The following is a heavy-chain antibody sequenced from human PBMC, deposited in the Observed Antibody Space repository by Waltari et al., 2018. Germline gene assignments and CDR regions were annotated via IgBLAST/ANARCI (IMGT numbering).Heavy chain of an antibody. CDR3: ARDLAVEQLVFIYYYYGMDV. D-gene: IGHD6-6*01. J-gene: IGHJ6*02. CDR1: GFTFSSYE. CDR2: ISSSGSTI. Sequence: EVQLVESGGGLVQPGGSLRLSCAASGFTFSSYEMNCVRQAPGKGLEWVSYISSSGSTIYYADSVKGRFTISRDNAKNSLYLQMNSLRAEDTAVYYCARDLAVEQLVFIYYYYGMDVWGQGTTVTVSS. V-gene: IGHV3-48*03.